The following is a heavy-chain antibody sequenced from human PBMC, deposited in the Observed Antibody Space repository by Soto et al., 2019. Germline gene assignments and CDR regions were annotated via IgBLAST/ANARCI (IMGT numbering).Heavy chain of an antibody. CDR2: ISAYNGNT. D-gene: IGHD6-6*01. CDR1: GYTFTSYG. Sequence: ASVKVSCKASGYTFTSYGISWVRQAPGQGLEWMGWISAYNGNTNYAQKLQGRVTMTTDTSTSTAYMELSSLRSEDTAVYYCASPDAESSSPRARDYYYGMDVWGQGTTVTVSS. CDR3: ASPDAESSSPRARDYYYGMDV. J-gene: IGHJ6*02. V-gene: IGHV1-18*01.